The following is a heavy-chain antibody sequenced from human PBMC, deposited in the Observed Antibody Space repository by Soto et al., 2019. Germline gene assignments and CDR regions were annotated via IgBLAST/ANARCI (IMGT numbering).Heavy chain of an antibody. D-gene: IGHD3-10*01. Sequence: VQLQEAGPGPGKPSQTLSPTLTFSGGSINRGDYLWSWIRPAPREGLELIGYIYYSGSTHYNPSLKSRVTISVDTSKNQFSLKLSSVTAADTAVYYCARRGLTHRHGMDVWGQGTTVTVSS. CDR3: ARRGLTHRHGMDV. CDR2: IYYSGST. J-gene: IGHJ6*02. CDR1: GGSINRGDYL. V-gene: IGHV4-30-4*01.